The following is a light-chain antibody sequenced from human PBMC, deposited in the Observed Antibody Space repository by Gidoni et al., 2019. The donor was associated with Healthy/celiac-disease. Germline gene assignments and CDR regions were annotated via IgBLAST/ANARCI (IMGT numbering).Light chain of an antibody. CDR1: QSISSW. Sequence: DIQMTLSPSTLSASVGDRVTITCRASQSISSWLAWYQQKPGKAPKLLIYDASSLESGVPSRFSGSGSGTEFTLTISSLQPDDFATYYCQQYNSYSRTFGQXTKVEIK. J-gene: IGKJ1*01. CDR2: DAS. CDR3: QQYNSYSRT. V-gene: IGKV1-5*01.